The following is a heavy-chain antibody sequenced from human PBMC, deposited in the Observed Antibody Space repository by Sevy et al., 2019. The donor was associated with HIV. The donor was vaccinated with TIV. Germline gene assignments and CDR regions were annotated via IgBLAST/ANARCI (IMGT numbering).Heavy chain of an antibody. CDR2: IIPMFGTA. CDR3: ARSISWYASFDY. Sequence: ASLKVSCKASGRTFSSSAINWVRQAPGQGLEWMGGIIPMFGTANYVQKFQGRVTITADESTSTAYMELSSLRSEDTAVYYCARSISWYASFDYWGQGTLVTVSS. CDR1: GRTFSSSA. D-gene: IGHD6-13*01. J-gene: IGHJ4*02. V-gene: IGHV1-69*13.